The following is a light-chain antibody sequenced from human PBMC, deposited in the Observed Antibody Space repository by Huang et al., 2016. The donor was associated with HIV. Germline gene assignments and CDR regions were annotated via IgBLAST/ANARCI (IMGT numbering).Light chain of an antibody. CDR2: AAS. CDR3: QQSESNPLT. CDR1: QNINSY. J-gene: IGKJ4*01. V-gene: IGKV1-39*01. Sequence: DIQMTQSPSSLSASVGDRVTITCRASQNINSYLNWYQQKSGKGPKLLIYAASSLQSGVPSRFSCSGSGTDFTLTISSLQPEDFATYYCQQSESNPLTFGGGTKVEIK.